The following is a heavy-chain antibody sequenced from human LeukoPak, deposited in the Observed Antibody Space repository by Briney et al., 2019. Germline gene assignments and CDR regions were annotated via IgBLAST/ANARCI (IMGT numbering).Heavy chain of an antibody. CDR2: ISAYNGNT. D-gene: IGHD3-3*01. Sequence: ASVKVSCKASGYTFTSYGISWVRQAPGQGLEWMGWISAYNGNTNYAQKLQGRVTMTTDTSTSTAYMELRSLRSDDTAVYYCARNDFWSGYWTSYYYYGMDVWAKGPRSPSP. V-gene: IGHV1-18*01. J-gene: IGHJ6*02. CDR1: GYTFTSYG. CDR3: ARNDFWSGYWTSYYYYGMDV.